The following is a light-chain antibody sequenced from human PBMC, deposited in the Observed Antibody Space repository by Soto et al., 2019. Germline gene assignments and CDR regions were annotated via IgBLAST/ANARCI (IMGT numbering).Light chain of an antibody. CDR2: AAS. Sequence: DIQMTQSPSSLSSSVGDRVTITCRASQNIDTYVHWFHQKPGKAPKLLIYAASRLQSGIPSRFSGGGSGTEFSLTISSLQPEACATYYCQQSFSAPWTFGQGTKVESK. J-gene: IGKJ1*01. CDR3: QQSFSAPWT. CDR1: QNIDTY. V-gene: IGKV1-39*01.